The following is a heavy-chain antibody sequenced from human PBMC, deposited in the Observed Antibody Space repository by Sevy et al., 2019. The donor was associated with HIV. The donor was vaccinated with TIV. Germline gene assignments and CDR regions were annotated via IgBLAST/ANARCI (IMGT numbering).Heavy chain of an antibody. V-gene: IGHV1-24*01. CDR1: GYTLTELS. CDR2: FDPEDGET. Sequence: ASVKVSCKVSGYTLTELSMHWVRQAPGKGLEWMGGFDPEDGETIYAQKFQRRVTMTEDKSTDTAYMELSSLRSEDTAVYYCATPNYYDSGGYYQFDYWGQGTLVTVSS. D-gene: IGHD3-22*01. CDR3: ATPNYYDSGGYYQFDY. J-gene: IGHJ4*02.